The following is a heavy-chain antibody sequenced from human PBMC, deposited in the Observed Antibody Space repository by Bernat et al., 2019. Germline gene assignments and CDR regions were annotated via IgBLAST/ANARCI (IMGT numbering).Heavy chain of an antibody. V-gene: IGHV3-48*03. D-gene: IGHD4-17*01. J-gene: IGHJ3*02. CDR2: ISSSGSTI. CDR3: AGGGYGDYGMAFDI. CDR1: GFTFSSYE. Sequence: EVQLVESGGGLVQPGGSLRLSCAASGFTFSSYEMNWVRQAPGKGLEWVSYISSSGSTIYCADSVKGRFAISRDNAKNSLYLQMNSLRAEDTAVYYCAGGGYGDYGMAFDIWGQGTMVTVSS.